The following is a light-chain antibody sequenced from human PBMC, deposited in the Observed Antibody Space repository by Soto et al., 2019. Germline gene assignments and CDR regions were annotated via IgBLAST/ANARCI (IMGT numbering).Light chain of an antibody. CDR1: QSVSSSY. CDR2: GAT. V-gene: IGKV3-20*01. Sequence: EIGLPQSPGTLSLSPGESAPLSCMASQSVSSSYLAWYQQKPGQAPRLLIYGATSRATGIPDRFSGSGSGTDFTLTISRLEPEDFAVYYCQQYGSSPPWTFGQGTRLEIK. J-gene: IGKJ5*01. CDR3: QQYGSSPPWT.